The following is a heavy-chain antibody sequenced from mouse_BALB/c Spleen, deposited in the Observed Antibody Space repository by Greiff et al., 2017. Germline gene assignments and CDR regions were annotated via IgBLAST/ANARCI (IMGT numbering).Heavy chain of an antibody. CDR2: ISSGGST. CDR3: ARGYHYYGSSYLFDY. J-gene: IGHJ2*01. D-gene: IGHD1-1*01. CDR1: GFTFSSYA. Sequence: EVKVEESGGGLVKPGGSLKLSCAASGFTFSSYAMSWVRQTPEKRLEWVASISSGGSTYYPDSVKGRFTISRDNARNILYLQMSSLRSEDTAMYYCARGYHYYGSSYLFDYWGQGTTLTVSS. V-gene: IGHV5-6-5*01.